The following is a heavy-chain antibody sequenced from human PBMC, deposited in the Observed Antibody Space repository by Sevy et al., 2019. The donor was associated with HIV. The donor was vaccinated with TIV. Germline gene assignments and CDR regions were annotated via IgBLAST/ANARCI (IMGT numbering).Heavy chain of an antibody. V-gene: IGHV4-34*01. D-gene: IGHD3-9*01. Sequence: SQTLSLTCAVYGGSFSGYYWSWIRQPPGKVLEWIGEINHSGSTNYNPSLKSRVTISVDTSKNQFSLKLSSVTAADTAVYYCALGWAYYDILTGYSAGWFDHSGQGTLVTVSS. CDR1: GGSFSGYY. CDR2: INHSGST. CDR3: ALGWAYYDILTGYSAGWFDH. J-gene: IGHJ5*02.